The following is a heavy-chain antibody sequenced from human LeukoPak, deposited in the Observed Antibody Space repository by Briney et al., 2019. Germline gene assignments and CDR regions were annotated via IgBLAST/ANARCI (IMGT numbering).Heavy chain of an antibody. CDR1: GYTFISYD. V-gene: IGHV1-8*01. CDR2: MNPNSGNT. CDR3: ARDSSGWYHWFDP. D-gene: IGHD6-19*01. J-gene: IGHJ5*02. Sequence: GASVKVSCKASGYTFISYDINWVRQATGQGLEWMGWMNPNSGNTGYAQKFQGRVTMTRNTSISTAYMELSSLRSEDTAVYYCARDSSGWYHWFDPWGQGTLVTVSS.